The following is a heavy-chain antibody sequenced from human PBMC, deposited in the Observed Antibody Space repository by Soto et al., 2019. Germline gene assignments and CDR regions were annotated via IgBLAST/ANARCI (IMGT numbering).Heavy chain of an antibody. CDR1: GGSISSSNW. J-gene: IGHJ4*02. Sequence: SETLSLTCAVSGGSISSSNWWSWVRQPPGKGLEWIGEIYHSGSTNYNPYLKSRVTISVDKSKNQFSLKLSSVTAADTAVYYCARDFSGSGWYFDYWGKGTLVNVSA. D-gene: IGHD6-19*01. CDR3: ARDFSGSGWYFDY. CDR2: IYHSGST. V-gene: IGHV4-4*02.